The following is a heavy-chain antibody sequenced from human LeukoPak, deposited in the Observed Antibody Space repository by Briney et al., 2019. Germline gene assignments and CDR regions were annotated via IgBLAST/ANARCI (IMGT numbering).Heavy chain of an antibody. Sequence: SETLSLTCTVSGGSISSSSYYWGWIRQPPGKGLEWIGSIYYSGSTYYNPSLKSRVTISVDTSKNQFSLKLSSVTAADTAVYYCASTLSSGWYGSQGFDYWGQGTLVTVSS. J-gene: IGHJ4*02. D-gene: IGHD6-19*01. CDR1: GGSISSSSYY. CDR3: ASTLSSGWYGSQGFDY. V-gene: IGHV4-39*07. CDR2: IYYSGST.